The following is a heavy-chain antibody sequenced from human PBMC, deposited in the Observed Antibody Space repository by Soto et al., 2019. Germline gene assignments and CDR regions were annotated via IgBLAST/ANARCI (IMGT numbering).Heavy chain of an antibody. Sequence: SETLSLTCSVSGGSVTNINYFWAWIRQTPGKGLEWIANIYYTGTTFYNPSLRSRVSMTIDASKNRFSLNLSSVTASDTALYYCARHEYVSSSYDLLDVWGRGTMVTVSS. D-gene: IGHD3-22*01. J-gene: IGHJ3*01. CDR1: GGSVTNINYF. CDR3: ARHEYVSSSYDLLDV. CDR2: IYYTGTT. V-gene: IGHV4-39*01.